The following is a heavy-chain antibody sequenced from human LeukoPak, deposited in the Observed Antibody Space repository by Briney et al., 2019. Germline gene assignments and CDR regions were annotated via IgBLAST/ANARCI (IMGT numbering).Heavy chain of an antibody. V-gene: IGHV1-69*05. CDR1: GGTFGSYA. J-gene: IGHJ3*02. D-gene: IGHD6-13*01. CDR2: IIPIFGTA. Sequence: ASVKVSCKASGGTFGSYAISWVRQAPGQGLEWMGRIIPIFGTANYAQKFQGRVTITTDESTSTAYMELSSLRSEDTAVYYCARDAIAAVYDAFDIWGQGTMVTVSS. CDR3: ARDAIAAVYDAFDI.